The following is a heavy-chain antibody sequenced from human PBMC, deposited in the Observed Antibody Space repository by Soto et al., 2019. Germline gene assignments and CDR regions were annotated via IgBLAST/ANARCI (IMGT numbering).Heavy chain of an antibody. J-gene: IGHJ4*02. CDR1: GGSISSYY. CDR3: ASRHYYGSGSYRPYFDF. D-gene: IGHD3-10*01. V-gene: IGHV4-59*08. Sequence: PSETLSLTCTVSGGSISSYYWSWIRQPPGKGLEWIGYISYSGSTNYNPSLKSRVTISVDTSKSQFSLKLSSVTAADTAVYYCASRHYYGSGSYRPYFDFWGQGTLVTVSS. CDR2: ISYSGST.